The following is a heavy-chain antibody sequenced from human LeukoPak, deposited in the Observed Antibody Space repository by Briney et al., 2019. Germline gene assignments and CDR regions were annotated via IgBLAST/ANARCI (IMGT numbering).Heavy chain of an antibody. J-gene: IGHJ4*02. CDR3: VRDGHNWNFDY. CDR1: GFDFRSYW. CDR2: IIGDGGLT. V-gene: IGHV3-74*01. D-gene: IGHD1-20*01. Sequence: GGSLRLSCAASGFDFRSYWMHCVRHAPGKGMMWVSRIIGDGGLTHYADSVRGRFTISRDNAKNMLYLQMHSLRVEDTAFYFCVRDGHNWNFDYWGQGSLVTVSS.